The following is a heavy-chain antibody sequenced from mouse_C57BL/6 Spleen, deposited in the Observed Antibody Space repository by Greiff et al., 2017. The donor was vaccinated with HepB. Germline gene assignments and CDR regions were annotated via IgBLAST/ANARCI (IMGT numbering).Heavy chain of an antibody. J-gene: IGHJ2*01. CDR1: GFSLTSYG. CDR2: IWSDGST. V-gene: IGHV2-6-1*01. CDR3: ARHGGGDWVYFDY. D-gene: IGHD4-1*01. Sequence: VMLVESGPGLVAPSQSLSITCTVSGFSLTSYGVHWVRQPPGKGLEWLVVIWSDGSTTYNSALKSRLSISKDNSKSQVFLKMNRLQTDDTAMYYCARHGGGDWVYFDYWGQGTTLTVSS.